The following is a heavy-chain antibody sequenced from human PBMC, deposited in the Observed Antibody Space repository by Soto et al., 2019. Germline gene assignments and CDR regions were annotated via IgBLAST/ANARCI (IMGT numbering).Heavy chain of an antibody. CDR1: GGSISSSNW. J-gene: IGHJ6*02. D-gene: IGHD2-15*01. Sequence: QVQLQESGPGLVKPSGTLSLTCAVSGGSISSSNWWSWVRQPPGKGLEWIGEIYHSGSTNYNPSLKSRVTMSVDKSKNQFSLTLSSVTAADTAVYYCARVLGYCSGGSCYYSTNYYYYGMDVWGQGTTVTVSS. CDR2: IYHSGST. CDR3: ARVLGYCSGGSCYYSTNYYYYGMDV. V-gene: IGHV4-4*02.